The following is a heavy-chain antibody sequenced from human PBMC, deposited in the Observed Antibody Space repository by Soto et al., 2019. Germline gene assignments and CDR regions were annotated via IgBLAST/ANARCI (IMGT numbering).Heavy chain of an antibody. CDR3: ARESHDILTGPPWVWYFDL. J-gene: IGHJ2*01. CDR2: INDRGSI. Sequence: QVQLQQWGAGPLRPLETLSLTCGVSGGSFSGYYWAWIRQSPGKGLEWIGEINDRGSINYNPSLKSRVSISVGTSKNHYSLNLSSATTADTAVYYCARESHDILTGPPWVWYFDLWGRGTLVTVSS. V-gene: IGHV4-34*01. D-gene: IGHD3-9*01. CDR1: GGSFSGYY.